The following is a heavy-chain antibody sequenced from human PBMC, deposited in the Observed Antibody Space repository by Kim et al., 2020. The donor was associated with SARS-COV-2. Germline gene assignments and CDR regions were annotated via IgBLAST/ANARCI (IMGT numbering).Heavy chain of an antibody. J-gene: IGHJ6*02. V-gene: IGHV1-69*01. Sequence: YAQKVQGRLTISADASTSTAYMELNSLRSDDTAVYYCARGPLHSNTYGLDVWGQGTTVTVSS. D-gene: IGHD3-16*01. CDR3: ARGPLHSNTYGLDV.